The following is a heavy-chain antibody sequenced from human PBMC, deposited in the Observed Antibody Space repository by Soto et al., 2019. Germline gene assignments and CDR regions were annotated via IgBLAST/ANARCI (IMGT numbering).Heavy chain of an antibody. CDR1: GYSFSDYW. J-gene: IGHJ4*02. Sequence: GESLKISCKASGYSFSDYWIGWVRQVPGKGLEWVGTIYAGDSDPRYSPSFEGQVTMSVDKSISTAYLHWSSLKASDSAIYYCARQHPLDSSAWYNWGQGTQVTVSS. CDR2: IYAGDSDP. D-gene: IGHD6-19*01. V-gene: IGHV5-51*01. CDR3: ARQHPLDSSAWYN.